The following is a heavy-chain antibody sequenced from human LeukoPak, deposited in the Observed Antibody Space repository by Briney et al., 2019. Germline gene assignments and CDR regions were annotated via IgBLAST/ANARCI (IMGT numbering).Heavy chain of an antibody. V-gene: IGHV1-18*01. J-gene: IGHJ6*02. CDR2: ISAYNGNT. CDR1: GYTFTSYG. Sequence: ASVKVSCKASGYTFTSYGISWVRQAPGQGLEWMGWISAYNGNTNYAQKLQGRVTMTTDTSTSIAYMELRSLRSDDTAVYYCARGLRCSSTSCYPDYYGMDVWGQGTTVIVSS. CDR3: ARGLRCSSTSCYPDYYGMDV. D-gene: IGHD2-2*01.